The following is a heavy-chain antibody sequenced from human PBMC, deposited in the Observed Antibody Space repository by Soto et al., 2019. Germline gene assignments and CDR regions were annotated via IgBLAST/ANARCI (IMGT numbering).Heavy chain of an antibody. CDR3: ARDDVLCVVGRCYAVPLVV. V-gene: IGHV3-66*01. Sequence: GGSLRLSCAASGFTVSSKYMSWVRQAPGKGLEWVSLIQSGGPTYYADSVKGRFTISRDTSENTVHLQMDSLRAEDTAVYYCARDDVLCVVGRCYAVPLVVSCTATMVTV. CDR1: GFTVSSKY. CDR2: IQSGGPT. D-gene: IGHD2-15*01. J-gene: IGHJ6*03.